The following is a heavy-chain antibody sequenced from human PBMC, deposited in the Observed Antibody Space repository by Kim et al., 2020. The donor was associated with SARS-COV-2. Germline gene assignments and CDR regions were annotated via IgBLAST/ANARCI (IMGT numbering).Heavy chain of an antibody. D-gene: IGHD5-12*01. CDR2: ISSDLSDT. CDR3: TTDRENGYNPGFEY. CDR1: GFTYNTYN. Sequence: GGSLRLSCAAFGFTYNTYNMNWVRQAPGRGLEWVSSISSDLSDTYYAVSVNRRSTISRDNAKNPVYLQMDSLSADDTAYYYCTTDRENGYNPGFEYWGQG. V-gene: IGHV3-21*04. J-gene: IGHJ4*02.